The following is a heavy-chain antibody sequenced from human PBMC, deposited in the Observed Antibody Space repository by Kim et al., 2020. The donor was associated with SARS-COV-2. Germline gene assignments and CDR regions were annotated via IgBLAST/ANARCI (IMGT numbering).Heavy chain of an antibody. J-gene: IGHJ4*02. V-gene: IGHV4-34*01. Sequence: SETLSLTCAVYGGSFSGYYWSWIRQPPGKGLEWIGEINHSGSTNYNPSLKSRVTISVDTSKNQFSLKLSSVTAADTAVYYCARTSGLWFGELFGDYWGQGTLVTVSS. D-gene: IGHD3-10*01. CDR3: ARTSGLWFGELFGDY. CDR1: GGSFSGYY. CDR2: INHSGST.